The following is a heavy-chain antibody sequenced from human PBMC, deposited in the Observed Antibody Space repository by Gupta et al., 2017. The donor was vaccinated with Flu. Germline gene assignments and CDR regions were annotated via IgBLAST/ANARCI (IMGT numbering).Heavy chain of an antibody. CDR3: ASDSGNLCLSMDV. J-gene: IGHJ6*02. V-gene: IGHV4-34*01. Sequence: VRQSPTKGLEWIVELNRDGTANYNPSLKSRLIISSGTSNYQLSLNLQSVTAADTADYYCASDSGNLCLSMDVWGPGTTVTVSS. CDR2: LNRDGTA. D-gene: IGHD1-1*01.